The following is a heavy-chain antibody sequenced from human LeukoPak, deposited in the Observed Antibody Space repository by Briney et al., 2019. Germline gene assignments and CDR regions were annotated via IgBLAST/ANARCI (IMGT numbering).Heavy chain of an antibody. J-gene: IGHJ3*02. CDR1: GYSFTSYW. CDR3: ARPRDDAFDI. Sequence: GESLKISCKGSGYSFTSYWIGWVRQMPGKGLEWMGIIYPGDSAIGYSPSFQGQVTISADKSISTAYLQWSSLKASDTAMYYCARPRDDAFDIWGQGTMVTVSS. CDR2: IYPGDSAI. V-gene: IGHV5-51*01.